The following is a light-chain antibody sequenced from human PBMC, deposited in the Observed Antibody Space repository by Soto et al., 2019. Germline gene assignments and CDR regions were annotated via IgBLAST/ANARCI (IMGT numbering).Light chain of an antibody. J-gene: IGLJ1*01. V-gene: IGLV3-21*02. CDR3: QVWESSSDHYV. Sequence: SYELTQPPSVSVAPGQTARITCGGNNIGSKSVHWYQQKPGQAPVLVVYDDTDRPSGTPERFSGSNSGNTATLTISRVEAGDEADFYCQVWESSSDHYVFGTGTKVTVL. CDR1: NIGSKS. CDR2: DDT.